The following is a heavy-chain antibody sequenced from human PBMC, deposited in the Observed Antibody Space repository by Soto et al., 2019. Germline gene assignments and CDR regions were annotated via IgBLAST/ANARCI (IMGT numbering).Heavy chain of an antibody. CDR3: ARDRGYDAHDYYYNAMDV. J-gene: IGHJ6*02. Sequence: GPLSLSWAAAGFTFRSSTMNWVGQAPGKGLEWVSAIRGFSPYTFYADSVKGRFTISRDNAKNSLYLQMNSLRAEDTAVYYCARDRGYDAHDYYYNAMDVWGQGTMVTVS. D-gene: IGHD2-15*01. CDR1: GFTFRSST. V-gene: IGHV3-21*01. CDR2: IRGFSPYT.